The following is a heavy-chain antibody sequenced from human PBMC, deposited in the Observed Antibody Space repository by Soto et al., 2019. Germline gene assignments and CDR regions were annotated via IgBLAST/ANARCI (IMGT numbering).Heavy chain of an antibody. V-gene: IGHV3-74*01. Sequence: PGGSLRLSCFASGFAFAAYWMHWVRQVPGEGPVWVSRIDYDGTTTTYADSVKGRFTISRDNAKNTPYLQMNSLRAEDTGIYHGTRGPRPSSAWKGADCGQGTLVTVSS. CDR2: IDYDGTTT. CDR1: GFAFAAYW. J-gene: IGHJ1*01. CDR3: TRGPRPSSAWKGAD. D-gene: IGHD2-2*01.